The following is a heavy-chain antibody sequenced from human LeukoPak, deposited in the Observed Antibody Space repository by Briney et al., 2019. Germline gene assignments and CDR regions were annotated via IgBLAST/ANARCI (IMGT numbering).Heavy chain of an antibody. J-gene: IGHJ4*02. D-gene: IGHD3-9*01. Sequence: PSETLSLTCAVYGGSFSGYYWSWIRQPPGKGLEWIGEINHSGSTNYNPSLKSRVTISVDTSKNQFSLKLSSVTAADTAVYYCARLYDILTGEPAHFDYWGQGTLVTVSS. CDR3: ARLYDILTGEPAHFDY. CDR1: GGSFSGYY. V-gene: IGHV4-34*01. CDR2: INHSGST.